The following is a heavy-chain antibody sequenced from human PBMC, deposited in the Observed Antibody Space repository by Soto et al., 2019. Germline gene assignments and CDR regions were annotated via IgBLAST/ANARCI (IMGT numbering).Heavy chain of an antibody. J-gene: IGHJ6*02. D-gene: IGHD1-1*01. CDR2: IIPIFGTA. CDR3: ARVEAGDIRLTNWDYYGMDV. V-gene: IGHV1-69*12. Sequence: QVQLVQSGAEVKKPGSSVKVSCKASGGTFSSYAISWVRQAPGQGLEWMGGIIPIFGTANYAQKFQGRVTITADESTSTAYMELSSLRPEDTAVYYCARVEAGDIRLTNWDYYGMDVWGQGTTVTVSS. CDR1: GGTFSSYA.